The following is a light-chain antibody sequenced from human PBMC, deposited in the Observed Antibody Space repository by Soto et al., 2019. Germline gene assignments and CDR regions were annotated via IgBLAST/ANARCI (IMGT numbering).Light chain of an antibody. CDR1: QSITNW. J-gene: IGKJ3*01. CDR3: QQYHSYPFT. V-gene: IGKV1-5*03. Sequence: DIQMTQSPSTLSASVGDRLSIACRASQSITNWLAWYQQKPGKAPKLLIYKASSLQSEVPSRFSGSASGPEFTLTISSLQPDHFATYYCQQYHSYPFTFGPGTKVDIK. CDR2: KAS.